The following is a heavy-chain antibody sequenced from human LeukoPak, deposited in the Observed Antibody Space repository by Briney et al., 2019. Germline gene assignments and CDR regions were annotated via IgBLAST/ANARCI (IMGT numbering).Heavy chain of an antibody. J-gene: IGHJ4*02. D-gene: IGHD2-15*01. CDR1: GFTFSSYG. CDR2: IWYDGSIK. Sequence: PGGSLRLSCAASGFTFSSYGMHWVRQAPGKGLEWVAVIWYDGSIKYYTDSVKGRFTVSRDNSKNTLSLQMNSLRAEDTAVYYCARDGILCSGGSCYLGYYFDYWGQGTLVTVSS. CDR3: ARDGILCSGGSCYLGYYFDY. V-gene: IGHV3-33*01.